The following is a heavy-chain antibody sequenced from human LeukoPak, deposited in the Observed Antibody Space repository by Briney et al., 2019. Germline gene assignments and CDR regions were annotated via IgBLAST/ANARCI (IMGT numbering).Heavy chain of an antibody. Sequence: ASVMVSCKASGYTFTSYGISWVRQAPGQGLEWMGWISAYNGNTNYAQKLQGRVTMTTDTSTSTAYMELRSLRSDDTAVYYCARDPAPGVDTAMVAFDYWGQGTLVTVSS. CDR2: ISAYNGNT. V-gene: IGHV1-18*01. D-gene: IGHD5-18*01. CDR1: GYTFTSYG. J-gene: IGHJ4*02. CDR3: ARDPAPGVDTAMVAFDY.